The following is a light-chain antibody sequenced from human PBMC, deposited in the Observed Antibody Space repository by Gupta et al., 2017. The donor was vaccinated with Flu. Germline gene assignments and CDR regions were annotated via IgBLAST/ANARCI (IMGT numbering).Light chain of an antibody. CDR2: RSN. CDR3: ATWDDSMNGCV. J-gene: IGLJ3*02. CDR1: TSTVRVNT. Sequence: QSALTQPPSVSGTPGQRVTISCSGSTSTVRVNTVNWYRQLPGQAPKLLIYRSNQRSSGVPARFSGARSATSAYLTITGLQAEDEAVYYCATWDDSMNGCVLGGGTTLTVL. V-gene: IGLV1-44*01.